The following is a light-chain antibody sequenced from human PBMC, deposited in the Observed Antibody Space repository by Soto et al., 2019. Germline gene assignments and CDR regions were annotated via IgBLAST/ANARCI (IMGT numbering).Light chain of an antibody. V-gene: IGKV3-15*01. Sequence: EIVMTQSPATLSVSPGERATLSCRASQSVSGNLAWYQQKPGQAPRLLIYGASTRATGIPARFSGSGSGTEFTPPLSSLQSADFSAYYCQQYNNWPPGTFGQGTKVEIK. CDR2: GAS. CDR1: QSVSGN. CDR3: QQYNNWPPGT. J-gene: IGKJ1*01.